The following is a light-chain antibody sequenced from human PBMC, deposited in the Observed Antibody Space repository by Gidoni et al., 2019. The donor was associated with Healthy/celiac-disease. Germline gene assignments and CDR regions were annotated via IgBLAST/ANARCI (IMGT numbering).Light chain of an antibody. CDR3: QQSYSTPIT. V-gene: IGKV1-39*01. Sequence: DIQMTQSPSSLSASVGDRVTITCQASQSISSYLNWYQQKPGKAPKLLIYAASSLQSGVPSRFSGSGSGTDFTLTISSLQPEDFATYYCQQSYSTPITFGQXTRLEIK. CDR1: QSISSY. J-gene: IGKJ5*01. CDR2: AAS.